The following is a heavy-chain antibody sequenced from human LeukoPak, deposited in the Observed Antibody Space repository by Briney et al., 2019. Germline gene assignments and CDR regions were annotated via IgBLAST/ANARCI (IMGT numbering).Heavy chain of an antibody. J-gene: IGHJ4*03. D-gene: IGHD3-22*01. CDR2: ISGSGGNT. CDR3: ANWTPGSDGHYYGYFDY. V-gene: IGHV3-23*01. CDR1: GFTFSSYA. Sequence: GSPSPSGAASGFTFSSYAVTWVSQAPGKGLEWVSAISGSGGNTKYAASEKGRFTNSRSNSKNTLYLQMNSLRDEDTAVYYCANWTPGSDGHYYGYFDYWG.